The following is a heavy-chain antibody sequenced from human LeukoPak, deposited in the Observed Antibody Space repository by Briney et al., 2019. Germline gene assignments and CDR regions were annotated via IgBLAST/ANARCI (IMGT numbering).Heavy chain of an antibody. Sequence: SETLSLTCTVSGGSISSYYWSWIRQPPGKGLEWIGYIYYSGSTNYNPSLKSRVTISVDTSKNQFSLKLSSVTAADTAVYYCARHHQDSGGYIDYWGQGTLVTVSS. CDR2: IYYSGST. CDR1: GGSISSYY. J-gene: IGHJ4*02. D-gene: IGHD2-15*01. CDR3: ARHHQDSGGYIDY. V-gene: IGHV4-59*01.